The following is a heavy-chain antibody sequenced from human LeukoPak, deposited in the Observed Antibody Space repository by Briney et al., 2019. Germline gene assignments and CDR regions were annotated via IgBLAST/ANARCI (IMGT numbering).Heavy chain of an antibody. CDR2: ISSSSSYT. D-gene: IGHD6-13*01. J-gene: IGHJ6*04. Sequence: PGGSLRLSCAASGFTFSDYYMSWIRQAPGKGLEWVSYISSSSSYTNYADSVKGRFTISRDNAKNSLYLQMNSLRAEDTAVYYCARDLRIAAAGTYYYYGMDVWGKGTTVTVSS. CDR3: ARDLRIAAAGTYYYYGMDV. CDR1: GFTFSDYY. V-gene: IGHV3-11*06.